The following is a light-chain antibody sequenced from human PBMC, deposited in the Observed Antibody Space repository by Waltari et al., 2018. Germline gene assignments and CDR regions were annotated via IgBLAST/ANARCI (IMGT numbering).Light chain of an antibody. J-gene: IGKJ1*01. CDR3: HQYNSVPRK. CDR1: QSINSW. Sequence: DIQITQSLSFLSASVGDSVTITCRASQSINSWLAWYQQKSGEAPKLLIYKASSLESGGPSRFSGSRSGTDFTLNISSLQAEDFATYYCHQYNSVPRKFGQGTKVEIQ. V-gene: IGKV1-5*03. CDR2: KAS.